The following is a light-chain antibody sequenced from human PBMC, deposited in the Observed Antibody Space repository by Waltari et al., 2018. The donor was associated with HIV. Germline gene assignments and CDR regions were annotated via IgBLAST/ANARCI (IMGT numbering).Light chain of an antibody. CDR2: DVS. Sequence: SYVLTQPPSVSVAPGQTATISCGGYEIAGSDVHWYQPKPGQAPVLVVFDVSARPSGIPERFSGSNFGTTTTAYLTISRVEAGDEADYFCQVVVIGGDPSVVFGGGTKLTVL. V-gene: IGLV3-21*02. J-gene: IGLJ2*01. CDR3: QVVVIGGDPSVV. CDR1: EIAGSD.